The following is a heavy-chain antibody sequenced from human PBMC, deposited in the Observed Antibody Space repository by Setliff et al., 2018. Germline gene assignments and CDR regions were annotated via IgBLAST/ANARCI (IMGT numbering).Heavy chain of an antibody. J-gene: IGHJ4*01. CDR1: GVSIRSYY. CDR3: ARLPRTVTHFDY. Sequence: SETLSLTCAVSGVSIRSYYWSWIRQPPGKGLEWIGYIFYSGSSNYNPSLQSRVSISVDTSKNQLSLKLDSLTAADTAVYSCARLPRTVTHFDYWG. V-gene: IGHV4-59*01. D-gene: IGHD4-17*01. CDR2: IFYSGSS.